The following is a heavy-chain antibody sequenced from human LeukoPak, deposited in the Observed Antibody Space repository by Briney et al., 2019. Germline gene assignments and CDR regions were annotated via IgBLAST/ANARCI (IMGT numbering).Heavy chain of an antibody. J-gene: IGHJ4*02. V-gene: IGHV4-59*11. CDR3: ARGGVAAKYYFDY. D-gene: IGHD3-10*01. CDR1: GGSISPLY. Sequence: SETLSLTCTASGGSISPLYWSWIRQPPGKGLEFIGYIFFTGTTNYNPSLKSRVTLSVDTSKNQFSLKLSSVTPADTAVYYCARGGVAAKYYFDYWGQGTLVTVSS. CDR2: IFFTGTT.